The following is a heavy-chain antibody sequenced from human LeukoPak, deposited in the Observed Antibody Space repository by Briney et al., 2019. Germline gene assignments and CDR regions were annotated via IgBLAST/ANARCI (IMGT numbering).Heavy chain of an antibody. Sequence: GESRRLAWAASGFSFSDYYMNWIRQAPGKGLEWVSYISSSATYTDYAESVKGRFTVSRDNAKNSLYLQMNSLRAEDTAVYYCARSFYDFLNGPYEEAFDMWGQGTMVTVSS. CDR3: ARSFYDFLNGPYEEAFDM. J-gene: IGHJ3*02. V-gene: IGHV3-11*03. D-gene: IGHD3-3*01. CDR1: GFSFSDYY. CDR2: ISSSATYT.